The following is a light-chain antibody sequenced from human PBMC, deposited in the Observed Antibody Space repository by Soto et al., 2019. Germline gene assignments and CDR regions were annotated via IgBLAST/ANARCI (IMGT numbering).Light chain of an antibody. Sequence: QSVLTQPPSVSGAPGQRVTISCTGSGSNIGAGYDVHWYQQLPGTAPKLLIFANINLPSGVPDRFSGSKSGTSASLAITGLRAEDEADYYCQSYDSSPSGYVFGTGTKVTVL. CDR2: ANI. V-gene: IGLV1-40*01. J-gene: IGLJ1*01. CDR1: GSNIGAGYD. CDR3: QSYDSSPSGYV.